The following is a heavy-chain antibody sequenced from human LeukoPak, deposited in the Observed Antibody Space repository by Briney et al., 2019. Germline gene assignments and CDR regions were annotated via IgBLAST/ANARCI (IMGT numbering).Heavy chain of an antibody. Sequence: ASVKVSCKASGYTFTTYAINWVRQAPGQGLEWMGWINVNTGNPTYAQGFKGRFDFSLDTSVSTAYLQISSLKAEDTAVYYCTRGSTAYSHDYWGQGTLVTVSS. CDR3: TRGSTAYSHDY. J-gene: IGHJ4*02. CDR2: INVNTGNP. CDR1: GYTFTTYA. V-gene: IGHV7-4-1*02. D-gene: IGHD3-22*01.